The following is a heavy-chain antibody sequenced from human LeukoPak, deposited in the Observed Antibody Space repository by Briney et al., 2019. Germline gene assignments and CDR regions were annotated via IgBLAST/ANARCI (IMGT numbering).Heavy chain of an antibody. CDR2: INHSGST. Sequence: PSETLSLTCAVYGGSFSGYYWSWIRQPPGKGLEWIAEINHSGSTNYSPSLKCRVTISVDTSKNHFSLKVRSVTAADTAVYYCARGHGGLGGMDVWGQGTTVTVSS. D-gene: IGHD2-15*01. CDR3: ARGHGGLGGMDV. V-gene: IGHV4-34*01. J-gene: IGHJ6*02. CDR1: GGSFSGYY.